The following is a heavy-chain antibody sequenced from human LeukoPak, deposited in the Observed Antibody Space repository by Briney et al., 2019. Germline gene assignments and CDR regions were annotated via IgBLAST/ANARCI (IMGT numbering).Heavy chain of an antibody. CDR2: INPNSDGT. V-gene: IGHV1-2*02. CDR1: GYTFTGYY. J-gene: IGHJ5*02. Sequence: ASVKVSCKASGYTFTGYYMHWVRQAPGQGLEWMGWINPNSDGTNYAQKFQGRVTMTRDTSISTAYMELSRLRSDDTAVYYCARDSTGHWFDPWGQGTLVTVSS. CDR3: ARDSTGHWFDP. D-gene: IGHD1-14*01.